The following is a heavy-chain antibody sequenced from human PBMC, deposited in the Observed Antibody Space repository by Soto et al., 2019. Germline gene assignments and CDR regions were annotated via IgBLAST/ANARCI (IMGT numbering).Heavy chain of an antibody. V-gene: IGHV1-46*01. CDR3: ARGASPYYDFWSGPPNDAFDI. D-gene: IGHD3-3*01. J-gene: IGHJ3*02. CDR2: INPSGGST. Sequence: PSVKVSCKASGYTFTSYYMHWVRQAPGQGLEWMGIINPSGGSTSYAQKFQGRVTMTRDTSTSTVYMELSSLRSEDTAVYYCARGASPYYDFWSGPPNDAFDIWGQGTMVTVSS. CDR1: GYTFTSYY.